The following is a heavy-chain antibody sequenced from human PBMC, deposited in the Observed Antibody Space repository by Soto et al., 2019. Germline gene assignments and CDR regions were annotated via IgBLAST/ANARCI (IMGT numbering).Heavy chain of an antibody. CDR2: IYYSGST. J-gene: IGHJ5*02. D-gene: IGHD3-3*01. CDR3: AEGLEGWFDP. V-gene: IGHV4-59*01. Sequence: QVQLQESGPGLVKPSETLSLTCTVSGGSISSYYWSWIRQPPGKGLEWIGYIYYSGSTNYNPSLKSRVTISVDTSKNQFSLKLSSVIAADTAVYYCAEGLEGWFDPWGQGTLVTVSS. CDR1: GGSISSYY.